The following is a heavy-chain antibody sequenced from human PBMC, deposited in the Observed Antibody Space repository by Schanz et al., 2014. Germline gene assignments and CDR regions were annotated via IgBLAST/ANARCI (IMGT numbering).Heavy chain of an antibody. V-gene: IGHV1-18*04. D-gene: IGHD1-26*01. CDR3: ARDRDQWDGNYLDY. CDR2: ISDYNADT. J-gene: IGHJ4*02. CDR1: GYTFTSYG. Sequence: QVLLVQSGAEVKKPGASVKVSCKASGYTFTSYGISWVRQAPGQGPEWMGWISDYNADTKYAQKVQGRVTMTTDTSTSTVYMELRSLTSDDSAVYYCARDRDQWDGNYLDYWGQGTLVTVSS.